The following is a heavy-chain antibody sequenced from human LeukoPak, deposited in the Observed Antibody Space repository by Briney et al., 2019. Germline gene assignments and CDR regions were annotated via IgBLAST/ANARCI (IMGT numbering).Heavy chain of an antibody. V-gene: IGHV4-38-2*02. CDR3: GRDLGGSGSYYYE. Sequence: SETPSLTCAVSGYSISSGYYWGWLRQPPGKGLEWIASIYHTGTTYYNPSLKSRVTISLDTSKNQFSLKLSSVTAADTAVYYCGRDLGGSGSYYYEWGQGTLVTVSS. J-gene: IGHJ4*02. CDR2: IYHTGTT. CDR1: GYSISSGYY. D-gene: IGHD3-10*01.